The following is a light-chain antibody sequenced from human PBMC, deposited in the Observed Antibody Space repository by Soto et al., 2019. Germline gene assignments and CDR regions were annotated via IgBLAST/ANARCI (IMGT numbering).Light chain of an antibody. V-gene: IGKV1-5*03. Sequence: DIQMTQYPSTLSASVGDRVTITCRASQSISTWLAWYQQKPGKAPKLLIYKASSLEGGVPSRFSGSGSGTEFNITISSLQPDDFATYYSQPYNTYPLTFGGGTTVDIE. CDR3: QPYNTYPLT. CDR1: QSISTW. CDR2: KAS. J-gene: IGKJ4*01.